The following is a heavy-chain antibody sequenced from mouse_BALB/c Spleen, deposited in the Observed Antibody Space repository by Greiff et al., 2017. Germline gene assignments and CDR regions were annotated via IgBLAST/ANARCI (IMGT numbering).Heavy chain of an antibody. CDR2: ISSGGSYT. V-gene: IGHV5-6*01. CDR1: GFTFSSYG. Sequence: EVKLMESGGDLVKPGGSLKLSCAASGFTFSSYGMSWVRQTPDKRLEWVATISSGGSYTYYPDSVKGRFTISRDNAKNTLYLQMSSLKSEDTAMYYCARPLTGTREDWFAYWGQGTLVTVSA. D-gene: IGHD4-1*01. CDR3: ARPLTGTREDWFAY. J-gene: IGHJ3*01.